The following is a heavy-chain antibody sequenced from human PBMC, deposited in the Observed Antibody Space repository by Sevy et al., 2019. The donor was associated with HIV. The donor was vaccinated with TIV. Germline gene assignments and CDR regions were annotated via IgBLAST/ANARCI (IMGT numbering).Heavy chain of an antibody. D-gene: IGHD6-6*01. J-gene: IGHJ3*01. Sequence: GGSLRLSCAASGFTFSAYWMAWVRQAPGKGLEWVANLNKDGSEKYPVDSVKGRFTISRDNAKNSLYLQMNSVRGEDTGIYYCAIDAGRSLVHWGRGTMVTVSS. CDR1: GFTFSAYW. V-gene: IGHV3-7*01. CDR3: AIDAGRSLVH. CDR2: LNKDGSEK.